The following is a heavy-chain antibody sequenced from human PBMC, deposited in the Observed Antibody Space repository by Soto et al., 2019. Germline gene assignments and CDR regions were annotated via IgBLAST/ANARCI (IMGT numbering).Heavy chain of an antibody. J-gene: IGHJ2*01. V-gene: IGHV3-23*01. D-gene: IGHD2-2*01. Sequence: EVQLLESGGGLVQPGGSLRLSCAGSGFTFINYAMHWVRQAPGKWLEWVATISGDGAAPFFADYVRGRFTISRDNSKNTVAMQMNNLGVDDTAVYFCARKVPGSTSRPDYWYFDLWGRGTLVTVSS. CDR1: GFTFINYA. CDR2: ISGDGAAP. CDR3: ARKVPGSTSRPDYWYFDL.